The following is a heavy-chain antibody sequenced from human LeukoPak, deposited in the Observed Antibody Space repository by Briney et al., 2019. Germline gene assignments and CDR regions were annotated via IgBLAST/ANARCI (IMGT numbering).Heavy chain of an antibody. CDR2: ISAYNGNT. V-gene: IGHV1-18*01. CDR1: GYTFTSYG. Sequence: ASVKVSCKASGYTFTSYGISWVRQAPGQGLEWMGWISAYNGNTNYAQKLQGRVTMTTDTSTSTAYMELRSLRSDDTAVYYCARVDLGELWFGELFVLGAFDIWGQGTMVTVSS. D-gene: IGHD3-10*01. J-gene: IGHJ3*02. CDR3: ARVDLGELWFGELFVLGAFDI.